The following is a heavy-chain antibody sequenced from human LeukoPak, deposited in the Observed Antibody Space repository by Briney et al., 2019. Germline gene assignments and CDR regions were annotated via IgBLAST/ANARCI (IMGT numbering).Heavy chain of an antibody. J-gene: IGHJ3*02. D-gene: IGHD1-26*01. V-gene: IGHV3-74*01. Sequence: GGSLRLSCAASGFTFSSNWMHWVRQGPGKGLVWVSRINTDGSGTSYADSVKGRFTISRDNAKNTLYLQMDSLRAEDTAVYYCARAGEGLLAYSFDIWGEGTMVTVSS. CDR2: INTDGSGT. CDR3: ARAGEGLLAYSFDI. CDR1: GFTFSSNW.